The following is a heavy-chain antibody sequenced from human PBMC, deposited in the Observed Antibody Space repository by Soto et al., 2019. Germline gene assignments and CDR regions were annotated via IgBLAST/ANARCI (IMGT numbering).Heavy chain of an antibody. Sequence: GGSLRLSCAASGFTFSSYWMSWVRQAPGKGLEWVANIKQDGSEKYYVDSVKGRFTISRDNAKNSLYLQMNSLRAEDTAVYYCARGHLTGYGAREFYYFDYWGQGTLVTVSS. J-gene: IGHJ4*02. V-gene: IGHV3-7*01. CDR2: IKQDGSEK. CDR1: GFTFSSYW. CDR3: ARGHLTGYGAREFYYFDY. D-gene: IGHD3-9*01.